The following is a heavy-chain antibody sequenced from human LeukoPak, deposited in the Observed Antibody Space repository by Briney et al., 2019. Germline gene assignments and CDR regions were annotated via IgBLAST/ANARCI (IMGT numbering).Heavy chain of an antibody. V-gene: IGHV3-7*01. J-gene: IGHJ5*02. D-gene: IGHD5/OR15-5a*01. CDR3: ARESTEDRPGS. CDR2: IDQDGSDK. Sequence: GGSLRLSCAASGFTLSDFWMSWVRQAPGKGLEGVANIDQDGSDKNYVGSVKGRFTISRDDAKNSLFLQMNSLRAGDTAVYYCARESTEDRPGSWGQGTLVTVSS. CDR1: GFTLSDFW.